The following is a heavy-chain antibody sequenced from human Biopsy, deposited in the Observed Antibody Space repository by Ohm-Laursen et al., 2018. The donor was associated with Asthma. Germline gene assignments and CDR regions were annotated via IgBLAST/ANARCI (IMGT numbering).Heavy chain of an antibody. J-gene: IGHJ3*02. CDR2: IYKSGQV. D-gene: IGHD1-26*01. CDR3: ARQKLVAAEGPFEM. Sequence: GTLSLTWTVSGGSISSNFYYWGWIRQTPGKGLEWIGNIYKSGQVYYNLSLKSRVTISVDTSKNQFSLQLRSVTAADTAVYYCARQKLVAAEGPFEMWGQGTMVSVSS. V-gene: IGHV4-39*01. CDR1: GGSISSNFYY.